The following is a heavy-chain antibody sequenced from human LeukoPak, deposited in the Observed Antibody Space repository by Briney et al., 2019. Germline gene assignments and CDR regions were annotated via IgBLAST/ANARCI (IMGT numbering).Heavy chain of an antibody. V-gene: IGHV4-38-2*02. CDR2: IYHSGST. CDR1: GYSISSGYY. J-gene: IGHJ4*02. Sequence: SETLSLTCTVSGYSISSGYYWGWIRQPPGKGLEWIGSIYHSGSTYYNPSLKSRVTISVDTSKNQFSLKLSSVTAADTAVYYCAESSSGYEVYFDYWGQGTLVTVSS. CDR3: AESSSGYEVYFDY. D-gene: IGHD3-22*01.